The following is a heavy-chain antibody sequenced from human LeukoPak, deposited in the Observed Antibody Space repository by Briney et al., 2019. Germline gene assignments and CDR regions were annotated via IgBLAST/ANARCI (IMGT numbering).Heavy chain of an antibody. CDR3: ARLHADTSLTPYYYYIYV. CDR2: IYYSGST. CDR1: GGSISGHY. J-gene: IGHJ6*03. D-gene: IGHD5-18*01. V-gene: IGHV4-59*11. Sequence: SETLSLTCTVSGGSISGHYWSWIRQPPEKGLEWIGYIYYSGSTNYNPSLRNRVAISVDTSKNQFSLELTSVTAADTAVYYCARLHADTSLTPYYYYIYVWGKGTTVTVSS.